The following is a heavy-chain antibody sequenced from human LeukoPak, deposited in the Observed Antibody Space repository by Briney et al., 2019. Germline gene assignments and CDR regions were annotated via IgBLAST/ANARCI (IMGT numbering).Heavy chain of an antibody. V-gene: IGHV1-2*02. Sequence: ASVKVSCKASGYTFTGYYMHWVRQAPGQGLEWMGWINPNSGGTNYAQKFQGRVTMTRDTSISTAYMELGRLRSDDTAVYYCARGTGYSSSWPPHWGQGTLVTVSS. CDR2: INPNSGGT. CDR1: GYTFTGYY. D-gene: IGHD6-13*01. CDR3: ARGTGYSSSWPPH. J-gene: IGHJ4*02.